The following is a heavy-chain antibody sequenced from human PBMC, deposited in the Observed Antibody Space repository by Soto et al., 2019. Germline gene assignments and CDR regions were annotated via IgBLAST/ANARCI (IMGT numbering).Heavy chain of an antibody. D-gene: IGHD3-10*01. V-gene: IGHV1-18*01. J-gene: IGHJ5*02. CDR1: GYTFTSYG. CDR3: ARGSNDLLIKMVRGVPFFQSVP. CDR2: ISAYNGNT. Sequence: ASVKVSCKASGYTFTSYGISWVRQAPGQGLEWMGWISAYNGNTNYAQKLQGRVTMTTDTSTSTAYMELRSLRSDDTAVYYCARGSNDLLIKMVRGVPFFQSVPWGQGTLVTVSS.